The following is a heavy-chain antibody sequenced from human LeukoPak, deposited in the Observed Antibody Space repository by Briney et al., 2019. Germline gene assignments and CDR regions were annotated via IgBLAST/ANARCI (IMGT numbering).Heavy chain of an antibody. Sequence: GGSLRLSCAASGFTVSGDYMTWVRQAPGKGLEWVSVIYSGGSTYYADSVRGRFTISRDNSKNTLYLQMNSLRVEDTAVYYCARDLGSARDFWGQGTLVTVSS. CDR3: ARDLGSARDF. J-gene: IGHJ4*02. V-gene: IGHV3-53*01. D-gene: IGHD3-16*01. CDR1: GFTVSGDY. CDR2: IYSGGST.